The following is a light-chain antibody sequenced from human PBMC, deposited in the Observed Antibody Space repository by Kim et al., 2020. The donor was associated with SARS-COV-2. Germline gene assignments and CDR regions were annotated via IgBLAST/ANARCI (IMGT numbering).Light chain of an antibody. V-gene: IGKV2-30*01. CDR3: MQGTHWPFT. CDR1: QSLVYSDGNIY. J-gene: IGKJ3*01. CDR2: KVS. Sequence: PPSISCMSSQSLVYSDGNIYLNWFHQRPGQSPRRLIYKVSIRASGVPDRFSGSGSGTDFTLQISRVEAEDVGVYYCMQGTHWPFTFGPGTKVDIK.